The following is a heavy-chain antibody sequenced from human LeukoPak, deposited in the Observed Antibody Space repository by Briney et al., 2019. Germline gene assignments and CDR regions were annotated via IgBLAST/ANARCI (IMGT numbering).Heavy chain of an antibody. Sequence: PGGSLRLSCAASGFMFSNYWMSWVRQAPGKGLEWVANIKQDGSEKYYVDSVKGRFTISRDNAKSSLYLQMNSLRAEDTAVYYCARVTGSGWPYYFDYWGQGTLVTVSS. CDR3: ARVTGSGWPYYFDY. D-gene: IGHD6-19*01. CDR1: GFMFSNYW. J-gene: IGHJ4*02. V-gene: IGHV3-7*01. CDR2: IKQDGSEK.